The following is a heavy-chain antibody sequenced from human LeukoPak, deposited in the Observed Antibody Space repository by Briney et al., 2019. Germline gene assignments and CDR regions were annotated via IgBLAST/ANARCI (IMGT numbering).Heavy chain of an antibody. CDR1: GYSFTSYW. CDR3: ARLKNYYYYYMDV. J-gene: IGHJ6*03. CDR2: IYPGDSDT. Sequence: GESLKISCKGSGYSFTSYWIGWVRQMPGKGLEWMGIIYPGDSDTRYSPSFQGQVTISADKSISTAYLRWSSLKASDTAMYYCARLKNYYYYYMDVWGKGTTVTVSS. V-gene: IGHV5-51*01.